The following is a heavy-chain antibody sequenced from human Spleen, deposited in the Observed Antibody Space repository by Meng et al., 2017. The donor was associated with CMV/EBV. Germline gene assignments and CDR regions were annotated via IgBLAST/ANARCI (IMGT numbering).Heavy chain of an antibody. V-gene: IGHV4-34*01. D-gene: IGHD2-2*01. CDR3: AGRRYCSSTSCYAGLDY. CDR2: INHSGST. Sequence: QVPLQQWGAGLLKPSETLSLTCAVYGGSFSGYYWSWIRQPPGKGLEWIGEINHSGSTNYNPSLKSRVTISVDTSKNQFSLKLSSVTAADTAVYYCAGRRYCSSTSCYAGLDYWGQGTLVTVSS. J-gene: IGHJ4*02. CDR1: GGSFSGYY.